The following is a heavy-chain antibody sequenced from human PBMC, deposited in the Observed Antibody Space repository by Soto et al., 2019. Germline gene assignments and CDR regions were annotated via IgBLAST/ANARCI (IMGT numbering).Heavy chain of an antibody. J-gene: IGHJ4*02. V-gene: IGHV3-9*01. Sequence: PGGSLRLSCAASGFTFDDYAMHWVRQAPGKGLEWVSGISWNSGSIGYADSVKGRFTISRDNAKNSLYLQMNSLRAEDTALYYCAKDMRGMTTVTFDYWGQGTLVTVSS. CDR3: AKDMRGMTTVTFDY. CDR2: ISWNSGSI. D-gene: IGHD4-17*01. CDR1: GFTFDDYA.